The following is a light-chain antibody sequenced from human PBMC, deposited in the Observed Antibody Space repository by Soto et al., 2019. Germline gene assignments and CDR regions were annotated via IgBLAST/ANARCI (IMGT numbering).Light chain of an antibody. V-gene: IGKV1D-8*03. J-gene: IGKJ1*01. CDR2: AAS. CDR1: PGIISY. Sequence: VIWMTQSPSLLSASTGDRVTISCRMSPGIISYLAWYQQKPGKAPELLIYAASTLQSGVPSRFSGRGSGTDFTLTISCLQSEDFATYYCQQYYSFPRTFGEGTKVEIK. CDR3: QQYYSFPRT.